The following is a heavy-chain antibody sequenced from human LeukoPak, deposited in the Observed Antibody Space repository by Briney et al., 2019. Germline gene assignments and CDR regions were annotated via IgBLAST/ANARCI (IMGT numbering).Heavy chain of an antibody. CDR1: GGTFSSYA. V-gene: IGHV1-69*13. D-gene: IGHD3-3*01. J-gene: IGHJ6*02. Sequence: GASVKVSCKASGGTFSSYAISWVRQAPGQGLEWMGGINPISGTANYAQKFQGKVTITADESTSTAYMELSSLRSEDAAVYYCARDKFLEWSSGFYGMDVWGQGTTVMVSS. CDR2: INPISGTA. CDR3: ARDKFLEWSSGFYGMDV.